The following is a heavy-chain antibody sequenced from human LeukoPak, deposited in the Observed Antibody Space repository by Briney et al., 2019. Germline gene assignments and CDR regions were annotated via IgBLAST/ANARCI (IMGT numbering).Heavy chain of an antibody. CDR3: AKDSGYCYDSSGYYPDY. V-gene: IGHV3-30*02. CDR2: IRYDGSNK. Sequence: GSLRLSCAASGFTFSSYGMHWVRQAPGKGLEWVAFIRYDGSNKYYADSVKGRFTISRDNSKNTLYLQMNSLRAEDTAVYYCAKDSGYCYDSSGYYPDYWGQGTLVTVSS. D-gene: IGHD3-22*01. CDR1: GFTFSSYG. J-gene: IGHJ4*02.